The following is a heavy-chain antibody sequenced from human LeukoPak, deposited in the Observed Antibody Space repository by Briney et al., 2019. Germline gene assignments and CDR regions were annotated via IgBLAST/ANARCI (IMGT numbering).Heavy chain of an antibody. CDR1: GGSISSYY. CDR3: ARDSNIAAAAHRFDP. V-gene: IGHV4-59*01. J-gene: IGHJ5*02. CDR2: IYYSGST. Sequence: PSETLSLTCTVSGGSISSYYWSWIRQPPGKGLEWIGYIYYSGSTNYNPSLKSRVTISVDMSKNQFSLKLSSVTAADTAVYYCARDSNIAAAAHRFDPWGQGTLVTVSS. D-gene: IGHD6-13*01.